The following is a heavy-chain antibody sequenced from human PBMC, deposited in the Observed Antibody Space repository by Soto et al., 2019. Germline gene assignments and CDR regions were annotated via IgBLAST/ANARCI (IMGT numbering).Heavy chain of an antibody. CDR2: ISAYNGNT. D-gene: IGHD5-18*01. CDR1: GYTFTSYG. J-gene: IGHJ4*02. Sequence: ASAKVSCKASGYTFTSYGISWVRQAPGQGLEWMGWISAYNGNTNYAQKLQGRVTMTTDTSTSTAYMELRSLRSDHTAVYYCARGLNVDTAMVEGWSADYWGQGTLVTVSS. CDR3: ARGLNVDTAMVEGWSADY. V-gene: IGHV1-18*01.